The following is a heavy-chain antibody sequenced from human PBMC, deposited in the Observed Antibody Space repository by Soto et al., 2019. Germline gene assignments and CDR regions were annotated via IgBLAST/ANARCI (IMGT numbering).Heavy chain of an antibody. Sequence: QVQLVQSGAEVKKPGASVKVCCKASGYTFTTYGICWVRQAPGQGLEWMGWINAYNGNTNYAQKLQGRVTMTTDTSTSTAYMELRSLRSDDTAVYNCARDPVAGTYFDYWGQGTPVIVSS. CDR3: ARDPVAGTYFDY. V-gene: IGHV1-18*01. J-gene: IGHJ4*02. CDR1: GYTFTTYG. D-gene: IGHD6-19*01. CDR2: INAYNGNT.